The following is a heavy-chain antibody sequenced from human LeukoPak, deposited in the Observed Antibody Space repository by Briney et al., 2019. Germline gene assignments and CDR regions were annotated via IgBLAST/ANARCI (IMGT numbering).Heavy chain of an antibody. D-gene: IGHD1-26*01. J-gene: IGHJ3*02. CDR1: GFTVSSSW. CDR3: ARAKWELLGAFAI. Sequence: PGGCLRLSCAASGFTVSSSWMGWVRQAPGKGLEWVANIKQDGSEKYYVDSVKGRFTSSRDNAKNSLYLQKNSLRAEDTAVYYCARAKWELLGAFAIWGQGTMVTVSS. CDR2: IKQDGSEK. V-gene: IGHV3-7*01.